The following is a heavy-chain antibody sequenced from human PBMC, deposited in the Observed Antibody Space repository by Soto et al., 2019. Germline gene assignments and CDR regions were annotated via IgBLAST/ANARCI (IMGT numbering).Heavy chain of an antibody. Sequence: SETMSPTCAVSAGSTSSRNWWSWVRQSPGKGLEWIGEIYHSGSTNYNPSLKSRVTMSVDKSKNQFSLNLNSVTAADTAVYYCATFGGSGSYSFDYWGQGTLVTVS. D-gene: IGHD3-10*01. J-gene: IGHJ4*02. CDR2: IYHSGST. V-gene: IGHV4-4*02. CDR3: ATFGGSGSYSFDY. CDR1: AGSTSSRNW.